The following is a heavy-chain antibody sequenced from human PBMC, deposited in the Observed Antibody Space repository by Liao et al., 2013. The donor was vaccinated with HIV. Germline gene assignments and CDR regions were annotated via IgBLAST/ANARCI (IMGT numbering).Heavy chain of an antibody. V-gene: IGHV4-39*07. CDR3: LREGNLRVLRFLEWLFRRWCFLDI. J-gene: IGHJ3*02. D-gene: IGHD3-3*01. CDR2: IYYSGST. Sequence: QVQLQESGPGLVKPSETLSLTCTVSGGSISSYYWGWIRQPPGKGLEWIGSIYYSGSTYYNPSLKSRVTISVDTSKNQFSLKLSSVTAADTAVYYCLREGNLRVLRFLEWLFRRWCFLDIWGQGDKWSPVSS. CDR1: GGSISSYY.